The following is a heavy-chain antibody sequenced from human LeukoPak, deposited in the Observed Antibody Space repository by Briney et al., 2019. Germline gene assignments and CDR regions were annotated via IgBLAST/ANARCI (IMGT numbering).Heavy chain of an antibody. CDR2: IDLSDSYT. J-gene: IGHJ5*02. CDR3: ARLQGYNWFDP. V-gene: IGHV5-10-1*01. CDR1: GNNFTSYW. Sequence: GESLKISCKGSGNNFTSYWIGWVRQMPGKGLEWMGRIDLSDSYTNYSPSFQGHVTISADKSITTAYLQWSSLEASDTAMYYCARLQGYNWFDPWGQGTLVTVSS.